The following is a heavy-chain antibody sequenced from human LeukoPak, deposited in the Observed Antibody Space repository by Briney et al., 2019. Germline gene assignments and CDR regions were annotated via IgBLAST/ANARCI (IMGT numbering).Heavy chain of an antibody. CDR2: IYYSGSA. V-gene: IGHV4-61*08. Sequence: SETLSLTCTVSGGSISSSAYHWGWIRQPPGKGLEWIGYIYYSGSANYNPSLKSRVTISVDTSKNQFSLRLTSVTAADTAVYYCARGGWYEDYWGQGALVTVSS. J-gene: IGHJ4*02. CDR1: GGSISSSAYH. CDR3: ARGGWYEDY. D-gene: IGHD2-15*01.